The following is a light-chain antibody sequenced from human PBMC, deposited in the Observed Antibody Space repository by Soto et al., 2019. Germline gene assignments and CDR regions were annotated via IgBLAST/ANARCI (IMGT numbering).Light chain of an antibody. Sequence: QAVLTQSPSASASLGASVKLTCILTSGHSTYAIAWLQQQPEKGPRYLMKVNSDGSHNKGDGIPDRFSGSSSGAERYLTISSLQSEDEADYYCQTWATGIRVFGTGTKVTVL. CDR1: SGHSTYA. CDR3: QTWATGIRV. J-gene: IGLJ1*01. CDR2: VNSDGSH. V-gene: IGLV4-69*01.